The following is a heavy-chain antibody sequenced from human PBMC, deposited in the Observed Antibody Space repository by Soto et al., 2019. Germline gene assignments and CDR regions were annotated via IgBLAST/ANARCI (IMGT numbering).Heavy chain of an antibody. CDR3: ARAATMVRGVIPNWFDP. CDR1: GYTFTSYG. J-gene: IGHJ5*02. D-gene: IGHD3-10*01. CDR2: INAYNGNT. V-gene: IGHV1-18*04. Sequence: QVQLVQSGAEVKKPGASVKVSCKASGYTFTSYGISWVRQAPGQGLEWMGGINAYNGNTNYAQKLQGRVTMTTDTSTSTAYMELRSLRSDDTAVYYCARAATMVRGVIPNWFDPWGQGTLVTVSS.